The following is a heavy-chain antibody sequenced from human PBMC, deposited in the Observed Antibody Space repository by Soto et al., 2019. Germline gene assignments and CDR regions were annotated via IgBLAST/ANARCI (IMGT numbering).Heavy chain of an antibody. Sequence: QVQLVQSGAEVKKPGASVKVSCKASGYTFTSYAMHWVRQAPGQRLEWMGWINAGNGNTKYSQKFQGRVTITRDTSASTAYMELSSLRSEDTAVYYCARDRALRYLDWLPYFDYWGQGTLVTVSS. CDR2: INAGNGNT. V-gene: IGHV1-3*01. CDR3: ARDRALRYLDWLPYFDY. CDR1: GYTFTSYA. D-gene: IGHD3-9*01. J-gene: IGHJ4*02.